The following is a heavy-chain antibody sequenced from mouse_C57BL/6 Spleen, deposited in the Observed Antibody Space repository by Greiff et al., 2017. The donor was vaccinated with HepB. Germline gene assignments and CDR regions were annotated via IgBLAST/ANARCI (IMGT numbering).Heavy chain of an antibody. CDR2: IDPETGGT. Sequence: QVQLKESGAELVRPGASVTLSCKASGYTFTDYEMHWVKQTPVHGLAWIGAIDPETGGTAYNQKFKGKAILTADKSSSTAYMELRSLTSEDSAVYYCTRKGFAYWGQGTLVTVSA. V-gene: IGHV1-15*01. CDR3: TRKGFAY. J-gene: IGHJ3*01. CDR1: GYTFTDYE.